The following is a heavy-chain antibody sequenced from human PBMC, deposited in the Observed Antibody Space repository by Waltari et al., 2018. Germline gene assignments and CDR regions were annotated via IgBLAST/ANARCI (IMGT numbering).Heavy chain of an antibody. V-gene: IGHV4-34*01. CDR2: INHSGST. CDR3: ARGVGDIVVVPQYYFDY. D-gene: IGHD2-2*01. Sequence: QVQLQQWGAGLLKPSETLSLTCAVYAGSFSCYYWSWIRPPPGKGLEWIGEINHSGSTNYNPSLKSRVTISVDTSKNQFSLKLSSVTAADTAVYYCARGVGDIVVVPQYYFDYWGQGTLVTVSS. CDR1: AGSFSCYY. J-gene: IGHJ4*02.